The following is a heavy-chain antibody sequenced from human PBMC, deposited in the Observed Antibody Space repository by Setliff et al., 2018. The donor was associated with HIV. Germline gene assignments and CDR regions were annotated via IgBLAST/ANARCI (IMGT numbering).Heavy chain of an antibody. CDR1: GFTFDDYT. D-gene: IGHD2-15*01. J-gene: IGHJ6*02. V-gene: IGHV3-43*01. CDR3: AKGRVYGGNGHYGMDV. Sequence: PGGSLRLSCAASGFTFDDYTMHWVRQAPGKGLEWVSLISWDGGSTYYADSVKGRFTTSRDNSKNSLYLQMNSLRPEDTALDYCAKGRVYGGNGHYGMDVWGQGTTVTVSS. CDR2: ISWDGGST.